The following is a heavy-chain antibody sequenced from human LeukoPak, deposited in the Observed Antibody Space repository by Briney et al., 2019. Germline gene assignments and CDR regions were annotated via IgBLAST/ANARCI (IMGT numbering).Heavy chain of an antibody. Sequence: SETLSLTRTVSGGSISSSSAYWGWIRQPPGKGLEWIGSIYYSKNTYYNPSLKSRVTISADTSKNQFSLTLGSVSATDTAVYYCVSPRGFSYGYFDYWGEGALVPVSS. J-gene: IGHJ4*02. D-gene: IGHD5-18*01. CDR1: GGSISSSSAY. CDR3: VSPRGFSYGYFDY. V-gene: IGHV4-39*01. CDR2: IYYSKNT.